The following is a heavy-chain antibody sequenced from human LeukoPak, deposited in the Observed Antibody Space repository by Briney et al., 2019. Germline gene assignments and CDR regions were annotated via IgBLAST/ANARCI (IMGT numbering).Heavy chain of an antibody. Sequence: PGGSLRLSCAASGFTFSSYSMNWVRQAPGKGLEWVSYISSSSSTIYYADSVKGRFTISRDNAKNSLYLQMNSLRDEDTAVYYCARVAGIFGVVILSPNWFDPWGQGTLVTVSS. CDR2: ISSSSSTI. V-gene: IGHV3-48*02. D-gene: IGHD3-3*01. J-gene: IGHJ5*02. CDR1: GFTFSSYS. CDR3: ARVAGIFGVVILSPNWFDP.